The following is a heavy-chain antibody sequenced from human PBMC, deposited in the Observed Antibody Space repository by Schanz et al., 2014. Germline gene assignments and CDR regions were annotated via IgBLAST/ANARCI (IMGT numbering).Heavy chain of an antibody. D-gene: IGHD3-3*01. CDR2: ISGYTGDT. CDR3: ARGFDFWDR. J-gene: IGHJ4*02. V-gene: IGHV1-18*01. CDR1: GYDFHIYA. Sequence: QILLVQPGPEVKKPGASVTVSCKASGYDFHIYAYSWVRQAPGQGPEWIGWISGYTGDTKYAQKFQHRVNMTTDTSTSTAYMELRSLRSDDTAVYYCARGFDFWDRWGQGTLVIVSS.